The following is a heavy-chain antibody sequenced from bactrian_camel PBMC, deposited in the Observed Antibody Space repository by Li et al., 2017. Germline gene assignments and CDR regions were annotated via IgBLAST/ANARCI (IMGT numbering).Heavy chain of an antibody. Sequence: DVQLVESGGGLVQPGESLRLSCVVSGITFSRHDMSWVRQAPGKEREVVSYIYTGGASTFYRDSVKGRFTISRDNAKNTLYLQMNSLKPEDTAVYYCAKSSRTGPRGQGTQVTVS. CDR3: AKSSRTGP. D-gene: IGHD7*01. V-gene: IGHV3S40*01. CDR2: IYTGGAST. J-gene: IGHJ4*01. CDR1: GITFSRHD.